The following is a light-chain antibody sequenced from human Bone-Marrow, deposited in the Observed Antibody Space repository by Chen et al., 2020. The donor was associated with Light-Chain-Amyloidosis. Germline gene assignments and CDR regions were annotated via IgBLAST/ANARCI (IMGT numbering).Light chain of an antibody. J-gene: IGKJ1*01. Sequence: EIVLTQSPGTLSLSPGERATLSCRASQSVRSNYLAWYQQKPGQAPRLLIYGASSRATGIQDRFSGSGYGADVTLTRSRLEPGDFAVYYCQQYGSSPRTFGQGTKLEIK. CDR3: QQYGSSPRT. CDR1: QSVRSNY. V-gene: IGKV3-20*01. CDR2: GAS.